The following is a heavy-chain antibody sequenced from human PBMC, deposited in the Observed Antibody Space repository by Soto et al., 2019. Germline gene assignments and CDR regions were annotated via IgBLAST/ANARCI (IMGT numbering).Heavy chain of an antibody. D-gene: IGHD3-3*01. V-gene: IGHV1-18*01. J-gene: IGHJ6*02. Sequence: QVQLVQSGAEVKKPGASVKVSCRASGYTFSSYGISWVRQAPGQGLEWKGWISAYDGNSNYAQKYHGRVTTTTDRPTSRACLEMRSLRSDDTAVDFCAREPDQNHDFWSGYYDGRDVWGQGTTVTVSS. CDR1: GYTFSSYG. CDR2: ISAYDGNS. CDR3: AREPDQNHDFWSGYYDGRDV.